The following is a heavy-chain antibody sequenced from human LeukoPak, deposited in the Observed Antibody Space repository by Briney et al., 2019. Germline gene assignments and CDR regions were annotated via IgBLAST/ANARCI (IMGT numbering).Heavy chain of an antibody. D-gene: IGHD5-12*01. CDR1: GLTVSSNY. Sequence: GGSLRLSCAASGLTVSSNYMSWVRQAPGKGLEWVSVIYSGGSTYYADSVKGRFTISRDNSKNTLYLQMNSLRAEDTAVYYCARGPDGGYSGYGYADYWGQGTLVTVSS. V-gene: IGHV3-53*01. CDR3: ARGPDGGYSGYGYADY. J-gene: IGHJ4*02. CDR2: IYSGGST.